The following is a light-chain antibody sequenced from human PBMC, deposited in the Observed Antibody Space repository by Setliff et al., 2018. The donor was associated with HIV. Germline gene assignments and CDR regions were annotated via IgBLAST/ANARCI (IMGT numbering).Light chain of an antibody. Sequence: QSVLTQPPSASGTPGQKVTISCSGSSSNIGSNTVNWYQQHPGKAPKLMIYDVSTRPSGVSNRFSGSKSGNTASLTISGLQTEDEADYYCSSYTSSSTDVFGTGTKVTVL. CDR1: SSNIGSNT. J-gene: IGLJ1*01. V-gene: IGLV2-14*01. CDR2: DVS. CDR3: SSYTSSSTDV.